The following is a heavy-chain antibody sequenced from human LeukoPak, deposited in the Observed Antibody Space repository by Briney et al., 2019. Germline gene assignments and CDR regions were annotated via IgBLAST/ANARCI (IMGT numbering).Heavy chain of an antibody. J-gene: IGHJ4*02. CDR1: RGSISSSSYY. CDR2: IYYTGST. V-gene: IGHV4-39*01. D-gene: IGHD2-15*01. Sequence: SETLSLTCTVSRGSISSSSYYWGWIRQPPGKGLEWIGTIYYTGSTYYNPSLKSRVTISVDTSKNQSSLKLSSVTAADTAVYYCARQYSDDYFDYWGQGTLVTVSS. CDR3: ARQYSDDYFDY.